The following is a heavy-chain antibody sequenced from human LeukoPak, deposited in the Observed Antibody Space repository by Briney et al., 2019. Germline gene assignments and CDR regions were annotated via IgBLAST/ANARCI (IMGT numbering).Heavy chain of an antibody. CDR2: ISGSGGST. Sequence: PGGSLRLSCAASGFTFSSYAMSWVRQAPGKGLESVSAISGSGGSTYYADSVKGRFTISRDNPKNTLYLQMNSLRAEDTAVYYCANAYYDSSGSFDYWGQGTLVTVSS. CDR3: ANAYYDSSGSFDY. CDR1: GFTFSSYA. D-gene: IGHD3-22*01. V-gene: IGHV3-23*01. J-gene: IGHJ4*02.